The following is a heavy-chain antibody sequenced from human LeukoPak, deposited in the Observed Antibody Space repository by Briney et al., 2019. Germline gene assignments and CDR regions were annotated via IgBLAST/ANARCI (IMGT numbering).Heavy chain of an antibody. CDR3: ARGPTTLGLRLGELSLRVDY. V-gene: IGHV3-48*01. Sequence: PGGSLGLSCAASGFTFSSYSMNWVRQAPGKGLEWVSYIGSSGSTVYYADSVKGRFTISRDNAKNSLYLQMNSLRVDDTAVYYCARGPTTLGLRLGELSLRVDYWGQGALVTVSS. D-gene: IGHD3-16*02. CDR1: GFTFSSYS. CDR2: IGSSGSTV. J-gene: IGHJ4*02.